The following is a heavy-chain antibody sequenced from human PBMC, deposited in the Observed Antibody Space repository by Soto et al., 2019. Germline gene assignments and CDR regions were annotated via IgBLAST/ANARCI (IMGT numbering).Heavy chain of an antibody. D-gene: IGHD6-6*01. CDR3: ARLEYSREIHYYYYMDV. Sequence: SETRSLTCTVSGGSISSYYWSWIRQPPGKGLEWIGYIYYSGSTNYNPSLKSRVTISVDTSKNQFSLKLSSVTAADTAVYYCARLEYSREIHYYYYMDVWGKGTTVTVSS. CDR1: GGSISSYY. V-gene: IGHV4-59*08. CDR2: IYYSGST. J-gene: IGHJ6*03.